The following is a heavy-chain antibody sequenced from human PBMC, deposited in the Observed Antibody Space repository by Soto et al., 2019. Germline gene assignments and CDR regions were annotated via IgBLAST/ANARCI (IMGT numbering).Heavy chain of an antibody. V-gene: IGHV3-11*01. J-gene: IGHJ3*02. CDR2: ISSSDNTI. CDR3: ARPRYSSSWYAFDI. CDR1: GFTFSDYY. D-gene: IGHD6-13*01. Sequence: QVQLVESGGGLVKPGGSLRLSCAASGFTFSDYYMSWIRQAPGKGLEWVSYISSSDNTIYYADSVKGRFTISRDNAKNSLYLQINSLRAEDTAVYYCARPRYSSSWYAFDIWGQGTMVTVSS.